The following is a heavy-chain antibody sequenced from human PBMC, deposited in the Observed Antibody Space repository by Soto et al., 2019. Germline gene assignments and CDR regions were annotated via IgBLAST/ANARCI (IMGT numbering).Heavy chain of an antibody. CDR3: ASLPDWGSGKR. V-gene: IGHV4-39*01. J-gene: IGHJ4*02. CDR2: IYYSGST. D-gene: IGHD3-10*01. Sequence: QLQLQESGPGLVKPSETLSLTCTVCGGSISSSSYYWGWIRQPPGKGLEWIGSIYYSGSTYYNPSLKSRVTISVDTSKNQFSLKLTSVTAADTAVYYCASLPDWGSGKRWGQGTLVTVSS. CDR1: GGSISSSSYY.